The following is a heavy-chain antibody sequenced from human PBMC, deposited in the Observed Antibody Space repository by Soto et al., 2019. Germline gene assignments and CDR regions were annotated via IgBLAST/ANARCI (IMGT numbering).Heavy chain of an antibody. CDR2: ISNSGGTT. J-gene: IGHJ6*03. D-gene: IGHD6-19*01. V-gene: IGHV3-23*01. Sequence: EVQMLESGGGLVQPGGSLRLSCADSAFTFSGSAMNWVRHAPGKGLEWVSSISNSGGTTSYADSVKGRFTISRDNSKNTLYLQMNSLRAEDTAVYYCAKGSMAAYYYCMDVWGKGTTVTVSS. CDR1: AFTFSGSA. CDR3: AKGSMAAYYYCMDV.